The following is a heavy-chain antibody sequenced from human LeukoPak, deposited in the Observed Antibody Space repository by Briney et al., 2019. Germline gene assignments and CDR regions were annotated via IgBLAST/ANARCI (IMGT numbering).Heavy chain of an antibody. CDR3: ANEIRPNDY. CDR1: GFSFNSDW. Sequence: GGSLRLSCAASGFSFNSDWMDWVRQAPGKGLEWVANIKHDESEKNYLDSVKGRFTISRDNSKNTLYLQMNSLRADDTAVYYCANEIRPNDYWGQGTLVTVSS. D-gene: IGHD5-24*01. V-gene: IGHV3-7*03. CDR2: IKHDESEK. J-gene: IGHJ4*02.